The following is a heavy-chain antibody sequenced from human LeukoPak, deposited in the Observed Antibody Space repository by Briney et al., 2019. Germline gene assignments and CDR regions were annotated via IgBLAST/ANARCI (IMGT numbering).Heavy chain of an antibody. V-gene: IGHV1-18*01. Sequence: ASVKVSCKTSGYNFINYGISWVRQAPRRGLDWMGWISDANGNTDYAQNVQGRVTMITDASTRPAFMELRSMRSDDTAVYYCARTERRGSRNNWFDRWGQGTLVTVSS. D-gene: IGHD2-2*01. J-gene: IGHJ5*02. CDR1: GYNFINYG. CDR3: ARTERRGSRNNWFDR. CDR2: ISDANGNT.